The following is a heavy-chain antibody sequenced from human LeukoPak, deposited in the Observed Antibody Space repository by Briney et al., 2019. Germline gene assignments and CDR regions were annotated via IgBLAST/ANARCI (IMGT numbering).Heavy chain of an antibody. CDR3: ARERGEYYGSGSPNSVPIFDY. CDR1: GYTFTGYY. D-gene: IGHD3-10*01. V-gene: IGHV1-2*02. J-gene: IGHJ4*02. Sequence: GASVKVSCKASGYTFTGYYMHWVRQAPGQGLEWMGWINPNSGGTNYAQKFQGRVTMTRDTSISTAYMELSRLRSDDTAVYYCARERGEYYGSGSPNSVPIFDYWGQGTLVTVSS. CDR2: INPNSGGT.